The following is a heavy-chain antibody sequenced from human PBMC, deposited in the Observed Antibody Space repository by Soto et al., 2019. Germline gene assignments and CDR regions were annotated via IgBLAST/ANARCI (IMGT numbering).Heavy chain of an antibody. J-gene: IGHJ4*02. Sequence: SETLSLTCTVSGGSISNYNWSWIRQPPGKGLEWIGYIHNSGSTNYNPSLKSRITISVDTSKNQLSLKVGSVTAADTAVYYCARGSGWYYYWGQGTLVTVSS. CDR3: ARGSGWYYY. CDR2: IHNSGST. V-gene: IGHV4-59*01. D-gene: IGHD6-19*01. CDR1: GGSISNYN.